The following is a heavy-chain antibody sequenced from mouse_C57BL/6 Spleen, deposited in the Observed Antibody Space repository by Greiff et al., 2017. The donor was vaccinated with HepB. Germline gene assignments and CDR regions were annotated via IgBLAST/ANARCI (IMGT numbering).Heavy chain of an antibody. CDR3: ARSRIYYYGSSQYYYAMDY. Sequence: VQLVESGPELVKPGASVKISCKASGYAFSSSWMNWVKQRPGKGLEWIGRIYPGDGDTNYNGKFKGKATLTADKSSSTAYMQLSSLTSEDSAVYFCARSRIYYYGSSQYYYAMDYWGQGTSVTVSS. V-gene: IGHV1-82*01. CDR2: IYPGDGDT. D-gene: IGHD1-1*01. CDR1: GYAFSSSW. J-gene: IGHJ4*01.